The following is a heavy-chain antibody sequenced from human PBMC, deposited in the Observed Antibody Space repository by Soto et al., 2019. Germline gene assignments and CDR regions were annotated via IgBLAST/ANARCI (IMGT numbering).Heavy chain of an antibody. Sequence: PSETLSLTCTVSGGSISSYYWSWIRQPPGKGLEWIGYIYYSGSTNYNPSLKSRVTISVDTSKNQFSLKLSSVTAADTAVYYCALAVTTLDFDYWGQGTLVTVSS. J-gene: IGHJ4*02. CDR1: GGSISSYY. D-gene: IGHD4-17*01. V-gene: IGHV4-59*01. CDR2: IYYSGST. CDR3: ALAVTTLDFDY.